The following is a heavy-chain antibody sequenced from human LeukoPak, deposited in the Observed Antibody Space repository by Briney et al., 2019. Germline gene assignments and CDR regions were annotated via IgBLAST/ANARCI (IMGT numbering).Heavy chain of an antibody. CDR3: ARGAFERRLGELKPTDY. Sequence: SQTLSLTCTVSGGSISSGGYYWSWVRQHPGKGLKWIGYVYYSGSTYYNPSLKSRVTISVDTSKNQFSLKLSSVTAADTAVYYCARGAFERRLGELKPTDYWGQGTLVTVSS. CDR1: GGSISSGGYY. CDR2: VYYSGST. D-gene: IGHD3-16*01. J-gene: IGHJ4*02. V-gene: IGHV4-31*03.